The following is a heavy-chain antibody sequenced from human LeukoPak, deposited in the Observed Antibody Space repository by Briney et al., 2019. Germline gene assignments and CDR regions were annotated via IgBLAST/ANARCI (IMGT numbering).Heavy chain of an antibody. CDR3: VLSGVWSGESSLDY. V-gene: IGHV2-5*02. J-gene: IGHJ4*02. CDR1: GFSLNTSGVA. Sequence: SGPTLVKPTQTLTLTCSLSGFSLNTSGVAVNWVRQPPGKALEWLALIYWDDDKRYSSPLQSRLTITKDTSENRVVLTMANMEPVDTATYFCVLSGVWSGESSLDYWGQGTLVTVSS. D-gene: IGHD3-10*01. CDR2: IYWDDDK.